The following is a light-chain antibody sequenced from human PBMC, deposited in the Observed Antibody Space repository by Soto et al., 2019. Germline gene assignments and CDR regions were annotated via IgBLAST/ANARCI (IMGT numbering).Light chain of an antibody. V-gene: IGKV2-24*01. J-gene: IGKJ2*01. CDR2: KIS. CDR1: QSLVYSDGNTY. Sequence: DIVMTQTPLSSPVTLGQPASISCRSSQSLVYSDGNTYLSWLHQRPGQPPRLLIYKISNRLSGVPDRFSGSGAETDFTLKISRVEAEDVGVYYCMQATQFPFTFGQGTKLEIK. CDR3: MQATQFPFT.